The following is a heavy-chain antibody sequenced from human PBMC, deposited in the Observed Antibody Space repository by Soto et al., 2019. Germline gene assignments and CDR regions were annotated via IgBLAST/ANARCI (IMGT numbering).Heavy chain of an antibody. V-gene: IGHV3-33*06. CDR1: GFTFSGNG. CDR3: AKSGSGWYHAFDI. D-gene: IGHD6-19*01. CDR2: IWCSGSSK. J-gene: IGHJ3*02. Sequence: GGSLRLSCVASGFTFSGNGMHWVRQAPGKGLEWVAVIWCSGSSKYYVDSVKGRFTISRDNSKNTLYLQMDSLRAEDTAVYYCAKSGSGWYHAFDIWGQGTMVTVSS.